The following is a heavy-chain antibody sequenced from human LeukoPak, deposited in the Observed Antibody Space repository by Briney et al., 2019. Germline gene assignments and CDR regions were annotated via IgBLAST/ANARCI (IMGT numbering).Heavy chain of an antibody. V-gene: IGHV1-46*01. D-gene: IGHD6-13*01. CDR1: GYTFTSYY. CDR3: AREPRGYSSSWYDFDY. J-gene: IGHJ4*02. Sequence: ASVKVSCKASGYTFTSYYMHWVRQAPGQGLEWMGIINPSGGSTSYAQKFQGRVTMTRDMSTSTVYMELSSLRSEDTAVYYCAREPRGYSSSWYDFDYWGQGTLVTVHS. CDR2: INPSGGST.